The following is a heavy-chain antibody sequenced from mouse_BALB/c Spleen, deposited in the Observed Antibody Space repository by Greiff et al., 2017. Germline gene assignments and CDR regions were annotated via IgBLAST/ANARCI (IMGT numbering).Heavy chain of an antibody. CDR3: ARSDGYERGRYAMDY. J-gene: IGHJ4*01. CDR2: ISSGSSTI. CDR1: GFTFSSFG. D-gene: IGHD2-2*01. Sequence: EVKLMESGGGLVQPGGSRKLSCAASGFTFSSFGMHWVRQAPEKGLEWVAYISSGSSTIYYADTVKGRFTISRDNPKNTLFLQMTSLRSEDTAMYYCARSDGYERGRYAMDYWGQGTSVTVSS. V-gene: IGHV5-17*02.